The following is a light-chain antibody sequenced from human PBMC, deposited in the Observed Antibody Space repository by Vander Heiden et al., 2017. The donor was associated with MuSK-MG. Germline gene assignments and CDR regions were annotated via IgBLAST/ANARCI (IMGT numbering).Light chain of an antibody. J-gene: IGLJ3*02. V-gene: IGLV1-40*01. CDR1: SSNIGAGYD. CDR3: QSYDSSLSEV. CDR2: GNS. Sequence: QPVLTQPPSVSGAPGQRVTISCTGSSSNIGAGYDVHWYQQLPGTAPNLLIYGNSNRPSGVPDRFSGAKSGTSASLAITGRQAEDEADYYCQSYDSSLSEVFGGGTKLTVL.